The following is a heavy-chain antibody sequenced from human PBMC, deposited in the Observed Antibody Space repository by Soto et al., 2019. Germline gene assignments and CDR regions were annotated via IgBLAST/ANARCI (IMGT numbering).Heavy chain of an antibody. CDR2: IYYSGST. CDR1: GGSISSYY. Sequence: SETLSLTCPVSGGSISSYYWSWIRQPPGKGLEWIGYIYYSGSTYYNPSLKSRVTISVDTSKNQFSLKLSSVTAADTAVYYCARDHYVYDILTGYGYYYGMDVWGQGTTVTVSS. V-gene: IGHV4-30-4*01. J-gene: IGHJ6*02. D-gene: IGHD3-9*01. CDR3: ARDHYVYDILTGYGYYYGMDV.